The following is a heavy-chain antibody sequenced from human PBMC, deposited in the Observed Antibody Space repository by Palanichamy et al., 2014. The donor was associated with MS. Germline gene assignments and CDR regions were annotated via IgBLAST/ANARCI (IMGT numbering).Heavy chain of an antibody. CDR3: ARGRGYGSGWFDP. CDR1: GGSFSGYY. V-gene: IGHV4-34*01. J-gene: IGHJ5*02. Sequence: QVQLQQWGAGLLKPSETLSLTCAVYGGSFSGYYWSWIRQPPGKGLEWIGEINHSGSTNYNPSLKSRVTISVDTSKNQFSLKLSSVTAADTAVYYCARGRGYGSGWFDPWGQGTLVTVSS. D-gene: IGHD3-10*01. CDR2: INHSGST.